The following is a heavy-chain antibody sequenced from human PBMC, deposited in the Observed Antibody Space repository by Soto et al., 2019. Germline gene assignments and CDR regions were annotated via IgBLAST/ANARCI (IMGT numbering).Heavy chain of an antibody. Sequence: QVQLVESGGGVVQPGTSLRLSCAASGFTSSSFVIHWVRQAPGKGLEWLAVISSDGNNQYYADSVKGRFTISRDNSKKTLYLQVNSLRAEDTAVSFCAKERGVLDAFDIWGQGTMVTVS. CDR1: GFTSSSFV. CDR3: AKERGVLDAFDI. V-gene: IGHV3-30*18. D-gene: IGHD3-10*01. CDR2: ISSDGNNQ. J-gene: IGHJ3*02.